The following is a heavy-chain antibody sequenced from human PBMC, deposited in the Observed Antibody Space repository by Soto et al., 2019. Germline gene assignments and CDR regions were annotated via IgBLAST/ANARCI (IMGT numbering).Heavy chain of an antibody. D-gene: IGHD1-7*01. CDR1: GYTFTSYG. J-gene: IGHJ6*02. V-gene: IGHV1-18*04. CDR3: ASGTTGYYYGMDV. CDR2: ISAYNGNT. Sequence: ASVKVSCEASGYTFTSYGISWVRQAPGQGLEWMGWISAYNGNTNYAKKLQGRVTMTTDTSTSTAYMELRSLRSDNTAVYYCASGTTGYYYGMDVWGQGTTVTVSS.